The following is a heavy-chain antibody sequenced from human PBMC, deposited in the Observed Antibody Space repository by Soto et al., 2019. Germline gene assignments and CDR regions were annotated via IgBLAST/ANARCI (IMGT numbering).Heavy chain of an antibody. J-gene: IGHJ5*02. CDR2: IYYSGST. CDR3: ARLTLGNWFDP. D-gene: IGHD7-27*01. Sequence: SETLSLTCTVSGGSISSSSYYWGWIRQPPGKGLEWIGSIYYSGSTYYNPSLKSRVTISVDTSKNQFSLKLSSVTAADTAVYYCARLTLGNWFDPWGQGTLVTVSS. V-gene: IGHV4-39*01. CDR1: GGSISSSSYY.